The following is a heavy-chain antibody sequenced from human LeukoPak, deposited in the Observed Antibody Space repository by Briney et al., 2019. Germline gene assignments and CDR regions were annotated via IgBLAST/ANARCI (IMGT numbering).Heavy chain of an antibody. CDR1: EFTFSSYA. Sequence: GGSLRLSCAASEFTFSSYAVSWVRQTPGKGLEWVSGIRSTGGGTYYADSVKGRFTISRDNSKNTLYLQMNSLRAEDTAVYYCAKELAAVGVPSFDSWGQGTLVTVSS. J-gene: IGHJ4*02. D-gene: IGHD6-13*01. V-gene: IGHV3-23*01. CDR3: AKELAAVGVPSFDS. CDR2: IRSTGGGT.